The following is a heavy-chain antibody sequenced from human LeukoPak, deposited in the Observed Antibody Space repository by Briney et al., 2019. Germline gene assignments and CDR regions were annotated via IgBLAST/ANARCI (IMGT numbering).Heavy chain of an antibody. D-gene: IGHD2-8*01. CDR3: ARVSCTNGVCYGFDY. V-gene: IGHV3-7*01. Sequence: GGSLRLSCAASGFTFSRYWISWVRQAPGKGLEWVANIKQDGSEKYFVDSVKGRFTISRDNAKNSLYLQMNSLRGEDTAVYYCARVSCTNGVCYGFDYWGQGTLVTGSS. CDR2: IKQDGSEK. J-gene: IGHJ4*02. CDR1: GFTFSRYW.